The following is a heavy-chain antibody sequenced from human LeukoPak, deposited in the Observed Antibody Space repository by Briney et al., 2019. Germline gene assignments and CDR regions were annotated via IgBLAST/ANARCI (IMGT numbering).Heavy chain of an antibody. Sequence: EEALKISCKGSGYSFTRYWIGWVRQMPGKGLEWMGIIYPGDSETRYSPSFQGQVTISADKSISTAYLQWSSLKASDTAMYYCARHGAIDGSGSLWGQGTLVTVSS. V-gene: IGHV5-51*01. J-gene: IGHJ4*02. CDR2: IYPGDSET. CDR1: GYSFTRYW. D-gene: IGHD3-10*01. CDR3: ARHGAIDGSGSL.